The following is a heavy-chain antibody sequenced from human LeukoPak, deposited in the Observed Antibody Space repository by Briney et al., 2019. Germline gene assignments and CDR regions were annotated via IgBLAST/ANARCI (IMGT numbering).Heavy chain of an antibody. D-gene: IGHD3-3*01. J-gene: IGHJ4*02. CDR3: ARDKGYDFWSGYSS. Sequence: SVKVSCKASGYTFTSYAISWVRQAPGQGLEWMGGIIPIFGTVNYAQKFQGRVTITADESTSTAYMELSSLRSEDTAVYYCARDKGYDFWSGYSSWGQGTLVTVSS. CDR2: IIPIFGTV. V-gene: IGHV1-69*13. CDR1: GYTFTSYA.